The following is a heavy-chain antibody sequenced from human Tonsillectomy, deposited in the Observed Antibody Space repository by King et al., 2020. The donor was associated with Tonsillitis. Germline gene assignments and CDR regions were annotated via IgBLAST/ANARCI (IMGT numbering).Heavy chain of an antibody. CDR2: LSHGGSST. D-gene: IGHD1/OR15-1a*01. J-gene: IGHJ2*01. CDR3: ARQNRFPYWYFDL. Sequence: VQLVESGGGLVQPGGSLRLSCAASGFTFSTYAMSWVRQAPGKGPEWVSALSHGGSSTYYADSVKGRLTISRDNSKNTLYLQMNSLRAEDTALYYCARQNRFPYWYFDLWGRGTLVTVSS. V-gene: IGHV3-23*04. CDR1: GFTFSTYA.